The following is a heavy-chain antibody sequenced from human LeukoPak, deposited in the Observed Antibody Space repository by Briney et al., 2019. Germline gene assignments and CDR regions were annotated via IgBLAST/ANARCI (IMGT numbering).Heavy chain of an antibody. CDR2: LSGSGST. CDR1: GFTFSNFA. Sequence: GGTLRLSCAASGFTFSNFAMSWVRQAPGKGLEWVSGLSGSGSTYYADSVKGRFTISRDNSKNRLYLQMNSLGAEDTAVYYCAKNYGGGGFDFWGQGTLVTVSS. V-gene: IGHV3-23*01. J-gene: IGHJ4*02. CDR3: AKNYGGGGFDF. D-gene: IGHD4-23*01.